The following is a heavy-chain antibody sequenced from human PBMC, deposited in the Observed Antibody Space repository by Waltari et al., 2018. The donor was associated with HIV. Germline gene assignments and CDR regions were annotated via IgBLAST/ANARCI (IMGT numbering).Heavy chain of an antibody. CDR2: IYYSGST. V-gene: IGHV4-31*03. J-gene: IGHJ3*02. Sequence: QVQLQESGPGLVKPSQTLSLTCTVSGGSISSGGYYWSWIRPHPGKGLEWIGYIYYSGSTYYNPSLKSRVTISVDTSKNQFSLKLSSVTAADTAVYYCARARGYCSSTSCETPHDAFDIWGQGTMVTVSS. D-gene: IGHD2-2*01. CDR3: ARARGYCSSTSCETPHDAFDI. CDR1: GGSISSGGYY.